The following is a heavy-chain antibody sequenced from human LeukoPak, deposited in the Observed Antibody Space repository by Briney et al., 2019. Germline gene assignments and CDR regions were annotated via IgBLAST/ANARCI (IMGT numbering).Heavy chain of an antibody. V-gene: IGHV3-64*01. CDR2: ISSNGGRT. Sequence: GGSLRLSCAASGFTFSIYAMHWVRHAPGKGLEYVSSISSNGGRTYYANSVKGRFTISRENSKNTLYLQMGSLRGEEMAVYYCARHNYDFWSGHLHHDAFDIWGQGTMVTDSS. CDR1: GFTFSIYA. CDR3: ARHNYDFWSGHLHHDAFDI. J-gene: IGHJ3*02. D-gene: IGHD3-3*01.